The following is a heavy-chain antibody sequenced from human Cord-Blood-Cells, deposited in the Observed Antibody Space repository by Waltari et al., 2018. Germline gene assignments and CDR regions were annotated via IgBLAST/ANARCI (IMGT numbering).Heavy chain of an antibody. V-gene: IGHV3-49*04. Sequence: EVQLVESGGGLVQPGRSLRLSCTASGFTFGDYAMSWVRQAPGKGLEWLGFIRSKAYGGKTEYAASVKGRFTISRDDSKSIAYLQMNSLKTEDTAVYYCTRDAAGYCSSTSCYYYYGMDVWGQGTTVTVSS. CDR3: TRDAAGYCSSTSCYYYYGMDV. D-gene: IGHD2-2*01. CDR2: IRSKAYGGKT. J-gene: IGHJ6*02. CDR1: GFTFGDYA.